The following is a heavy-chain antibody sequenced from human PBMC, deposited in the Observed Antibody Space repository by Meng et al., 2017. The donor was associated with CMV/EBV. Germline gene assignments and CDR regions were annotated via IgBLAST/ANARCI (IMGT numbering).Heavy chain of an antibody. CDR3: ARVYRNWFDP. Sequence: LRLSCTVSDGSISSYYWSWIRQPPGKGLEWIGYIYYSGSTNYNPSLKSQVTISVDTSKNQFSLKLSSVTAAGTAVYYCARVYRNWFDPWGQGTLVTVSS. CDR2: IYYSGST. V-gene: IGHV4-59*01. J-gene: IGHJ5*02. CDR1: DGSISSYY. D-gene: IGHD3-16*02.